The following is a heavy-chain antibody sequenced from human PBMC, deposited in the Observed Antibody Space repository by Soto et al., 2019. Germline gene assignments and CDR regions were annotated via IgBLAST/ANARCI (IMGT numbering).Heavy chain of an antibody. J-gene: IGHJ6*02. V-gene: IGHV4-30-2*01. CDR1: GGSISRGGYS. D-gene: IGHD2-15*01. CDR2: IYHSGST. CDR3: ARGIYCSGGSCHTSKYYYYGMDV. Sequence: PSETLSLTCAVSGGSISRGGYSWSWIRQPPGKGLEWIGYIYHSGSTYYNPSLKSRVTISVDRSKDQFSLKLSSVTAADTAVYYCARGIYCSGGSCHTSKYYYYGMDVWGQGTTVTVSS.